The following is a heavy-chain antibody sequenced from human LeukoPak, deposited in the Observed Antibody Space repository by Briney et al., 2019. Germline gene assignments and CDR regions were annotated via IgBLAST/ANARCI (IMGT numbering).Heavy chain of an antibody. V-gene: IGHV3-21*04. CDR1: GFTFSSYS. CDR3: AKDATIFGVVSYYYYYMDV. Sequence: GGSLRLSCAASGFTFSSYSMNWVRQAPGKGLEWVSSISSSSSYIYYADSVKGRFTISRDNAKNSLYLQMNSLRAEDTAVYYCAKDATIFGVVSYYYYYMDVWGKGTTVTVSS. D-gene: IGHD3-3*01. CDR2: ISSSSSYI. J-gene: IGHJ6*03.